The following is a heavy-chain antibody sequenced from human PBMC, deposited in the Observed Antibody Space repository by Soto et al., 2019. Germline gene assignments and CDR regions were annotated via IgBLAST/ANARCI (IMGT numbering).Heavy chain of an antibody. CDR3: ARGYCSGGSCYSQRRPYYFDY. D-gene: IGHD2-15*01. V-gene: IGHV1-18*01. CDR1: GYTFTSYG. CDR2: ISAYNGNT. J-gene: IGHJ4*02. Sequence: QVQLVQSAAEVKKPGASVKVSCKASGYTFTSYGISWVRQAPGQGLEWMGWISAYNGNTNYAQKLQGRVTMTTDTSTSTAYMELRSLRSDDTAVYYCARGYCSGGSCYSQRRPYYFDYWGQGTLVTVSS.